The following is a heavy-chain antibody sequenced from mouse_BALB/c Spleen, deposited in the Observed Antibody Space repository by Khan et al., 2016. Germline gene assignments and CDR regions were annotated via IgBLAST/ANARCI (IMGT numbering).Heavy chain of an antibody. V-gene: IGHV9-3*02. CDR1: GYTFTNYG. CDR2: INTNTGEP. J-gene: IGHJ3*01. CDR3: AEDYYGSNWFAY. Sequence: QIQLVQSGPELKKPGETVKISCKASGYTFTNYGMNWVKQAPGKGLKWMGWINTNTGEPTYAEEFKGRFAFSLENSASTAYLQINNLKNEDTATYFCAEDYYGSNWFAYWAKGLWSLSLQ. D-gene: IGHD1-1*01.